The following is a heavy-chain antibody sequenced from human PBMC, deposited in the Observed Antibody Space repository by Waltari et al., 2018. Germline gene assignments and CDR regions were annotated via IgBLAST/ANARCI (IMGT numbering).Heavy chain of an antibody. V-gene: IGHV1-2*02. D-gene: IGHD2-15*01. J-gene: IGHJ5*02. CDR2: INPNSGGT. CDR1: GYTFTGYY. Sequence: QVQLVQSGAEVKKPGALVKVSCKASGYTFTGYYMHWVRQAPGQGLEWMGWINPNSGGTNDAQKFQGRVTMTRDTSISTAYMELSRLRSDDTAVYYCARDRVVVAATRNWFDPWGQGTLVTVSS. CDR3: ARDRVVVAATRNWFDP.